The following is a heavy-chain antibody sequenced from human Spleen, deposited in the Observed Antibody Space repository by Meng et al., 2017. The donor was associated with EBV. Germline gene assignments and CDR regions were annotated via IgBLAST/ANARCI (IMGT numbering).Heavy chain of an antibody. CDR2: FIPILGTP. V-gene: IGHV1-69*12. Sequence: QVEVGRSGAGVKRPGSSGKVPCKASGGAFSNSAISWVRQAPGQGLEWMGGFIPILGTPNYAQKYQDRVTITADESTSTAYMELSGLRSEDTAVYYCARESGRGYTPDFWGQGTLVTVSS. CDR1: GGAFSNSA. D-gene: IGHD3-10*01. CDR3: ARESGRGYTPDF. J-gene: IGHJ4*02.